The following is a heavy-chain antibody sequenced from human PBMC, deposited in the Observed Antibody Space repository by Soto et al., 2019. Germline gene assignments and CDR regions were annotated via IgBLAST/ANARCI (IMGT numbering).Heavy chain of an antibody. CDR1: GGSISSGGYY. D-gene: IGHD3-10*01. Sequence: SQTLSLTCTVSGGSISSGGYYWSWIRQHPGKGLEWIGYIYYSGSTYYNPSLKSRVTISVDTSKNQFSLKLSSVTAADTAVYYCAGSRITMVRGVIMSGMDVWGQGTTVTVSS. CDR3: AGSRITMVRGVIMSGMDV. V-gene: IGHV4-31*03. CDR2: IYYSGST. J-gene: IGHJ6*02.